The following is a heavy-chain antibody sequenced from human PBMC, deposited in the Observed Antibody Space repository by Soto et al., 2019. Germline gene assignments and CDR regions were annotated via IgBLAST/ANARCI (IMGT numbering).Heavy chain of an antibody. CDR3: ARGGDYYYGLAV. D-gene: IGHD3-16*01. Sequence: QVQLVQSGDEVKKPGASVKVSCRASGYTFTSYGVSWVRQAPGQGIEWMGWISAFNGQTNYIQKVQGRVSSTTEASTSTAYMELRSLRSDDTAVYYCARGGDYYYGLAVWGQGTTVTVSS. J-gene: IGHJ6*02. V-gene: IGHV1-18*01. CDR1: GYTFTSYG. CDR2: ISAFNGQT.